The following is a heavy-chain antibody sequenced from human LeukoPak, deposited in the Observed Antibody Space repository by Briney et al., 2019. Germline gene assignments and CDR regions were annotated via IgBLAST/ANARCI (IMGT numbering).Heavy chain of an antibody. CDR3: TRDRGAYNLYDY. CDR2: IRSKAYGETA. D-gene: IGHD1-1*01. CDR1: DLPFVDYA. V-gene: IGHV3-49*03. Sequence: GGSLNLTLTASDLPFVDYAISWIRQPPGKGLDWPGFIRSKAYGETADYAASVKGRFTISRDDSKAIAYLQMNSLKTEDTAVYHCTRDRGAYNLYDYWGQGTLVTVSS. J-gene: IGHJ4*02.